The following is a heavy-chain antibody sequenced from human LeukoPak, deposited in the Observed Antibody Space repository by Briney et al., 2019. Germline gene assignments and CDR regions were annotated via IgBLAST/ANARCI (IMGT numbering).Heavy chain of an antibody. J-gene: IGHJ1*01. CDR2: IDPYTGNT. Sequence: GASVKVSCKASGYNFVGYYLHWVRQAPGQGLEWMAWIDPYTGNTHYAQKFQGRTTVTRNTSLSTTNMELNWLTSDDTDLYYCAREYSASEHWGQGTLVTVSS. CDR3: AREYSASEH. CDR1: GYNFVGYY. V-gene: IGHV1-2*02. D-gene: IGHD5-12*01.